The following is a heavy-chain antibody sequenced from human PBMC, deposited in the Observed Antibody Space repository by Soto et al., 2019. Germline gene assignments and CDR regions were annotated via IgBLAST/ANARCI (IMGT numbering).Heavy chain of an antibody. J-gene: IGHJ5*02. D-gene: IGHD6-19*01. CDR2: IYYSGST. CDR1: GGSISSYY. Sequence: SETLSLTCTVSGGSISSYYWSWIRQPPGKGLEWIGYIYYSGSTNYNPSLKSRVTISVDTSKNQFSLKLSSVTAADTAVYYCAREVAVAGILNWFDPRAQRTPVTVSS. CDR3: AREVAVAGILNWFDP. V-gene: IGHV4-59*01.